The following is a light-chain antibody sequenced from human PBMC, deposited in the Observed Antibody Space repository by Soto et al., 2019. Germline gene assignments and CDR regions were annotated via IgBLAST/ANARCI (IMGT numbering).Light chain of an antibody. CDR2: STN. CDR3: AAWDDTLSVWV. Sequence: QSVLTQPPSTSGTPGQRVTISCSGSRSNIGRSTVNWYQQLPGTAPKVLVYSTNQRPSRVPDRFSGSKSGTSASLAISGLQSEDEADYYCAAWDDTLSVWVFGGGTKLTAL. J-gene: IGLJ3*02. V-gene: IGLV1-44*01. CDR1: RSNIGRST.